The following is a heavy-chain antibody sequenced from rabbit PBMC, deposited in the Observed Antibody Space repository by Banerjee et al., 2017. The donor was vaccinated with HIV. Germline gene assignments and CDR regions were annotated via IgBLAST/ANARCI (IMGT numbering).Heavy chain of an antibody. CDR1: GFSFSSNYY. Sequence: QSLEESGGGLVQPEGSLTLTCTASGFSFSSNYYMCWVRQAPGKGLEWIGCIYTDNVNTYYASWAKGRFTISKTSSTTVTLQMTSLTAADTATYFCARVDASSAADLTRLDLWGPGTLVTVS. CDR2: IYTDNVNT. V-gene: IGHV1S40*01. J-gene: IGHJ3*01. D-gene: IGHD4-2*01. CDR3: ARVDASSAADLTRLDL.